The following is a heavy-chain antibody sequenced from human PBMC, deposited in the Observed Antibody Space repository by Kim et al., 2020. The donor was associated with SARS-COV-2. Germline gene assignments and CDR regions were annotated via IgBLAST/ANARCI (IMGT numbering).Heavy chain of an antibody. CDR1: GGSISRYY. CDR2: IYYSGST. Sequence: SETLSLTCTVSGGSISRYYWSWIRQPPGKGLEWIGYIYYSGSTNYNSSLKSRVTISVDTSKNQFSLNLSSVTAADTAGYCSARGIADYDSSGYYYYFDN. D-gene: IGHD3-22*01. CDR3: ARGIADYDSSGYYYYFDN. V-gene: IGHV4-59*08. J-gene: IGHJ4*01.